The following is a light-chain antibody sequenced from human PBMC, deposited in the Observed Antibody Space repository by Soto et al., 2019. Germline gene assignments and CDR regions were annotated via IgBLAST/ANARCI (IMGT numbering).Light chain of an antibody. CDR1: QSINSF. Sequence: IVLKQSPGTLSLNQGEGATLSCRASQSINSFLAWYQQRRGQAPRLLIHGASNRATGIPDRFSGSGSGPDFTLTISRLEPEDFAVYYCQQYGGSPRTFGQGTNVDI. J-gene: IGKJ1*01. CDR3: QQYGGSPRT. CDR2: GAS. V-gene: IGKV3-20*01.